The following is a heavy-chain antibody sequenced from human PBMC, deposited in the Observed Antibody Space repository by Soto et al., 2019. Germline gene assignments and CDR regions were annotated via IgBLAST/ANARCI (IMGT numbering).Heavy chain of an antibody. J-gene: IGHJ4*02. CDR1: GFTFSDYA. CDR2: VSHDGRNT. Sequence: VQLVESGGGVVQPGRSLRLSCAASGFTFSDYAMHWVRQAPGKGLEWVAVVSHDGRNTHYADSVKGRFTISRDSSKNTGALEMTSVRAEDTAVYYCAKGGRQWLVSSDFNYGGQGALVTVYS. V-gene: IGHV3-30*18. D-gene: IGHD6-19*01. CDR3: AKGGRQWLVSSDFNY.